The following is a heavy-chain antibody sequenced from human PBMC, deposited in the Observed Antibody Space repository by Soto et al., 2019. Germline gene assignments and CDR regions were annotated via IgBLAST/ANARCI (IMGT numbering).Heavy chain of an antibody. V-gene: IGHV4-4*02. J-gene: IGHJ4*02. Sequence: PSETLSLTCAVSGGTISSSNWWSWVRQPPGKGLEWIGEIYHSGSTNYNPSLKSRVTISVDKSKNQFSLKLSSVTAADTAVYYCATGGAVSSSWHPQKYWGQGTLVTVSS. D-gene: IGHD6-13*01. CDR2: IYHSGST. CDR3: ATGGAVSSSWHPQKY. CDR1: GGTISSSNW.